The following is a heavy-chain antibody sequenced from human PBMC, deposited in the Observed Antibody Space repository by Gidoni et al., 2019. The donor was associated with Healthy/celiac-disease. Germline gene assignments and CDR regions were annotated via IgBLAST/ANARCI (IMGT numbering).Heavy chain of an antibody. J-gene: IGHJ5*02. Sequence: QVQLVQSGAEAQQPGASVKGSCKASGYTFTSYAMHWVRQAPGQRLEWMGWINAGNGNTKYSQKFQGRVTITRDTSASTAYMELSSLRSEDTAVYYCARPKIAAGNWFDPWGQGTLVTVSS. CDR3: ARPKIAAGNWFDP. CDR1: GYTFTSYA. D-gene: IGHD6-13*01. V-gene: IGHV1-3*01. CDR2: INAGNGNT.